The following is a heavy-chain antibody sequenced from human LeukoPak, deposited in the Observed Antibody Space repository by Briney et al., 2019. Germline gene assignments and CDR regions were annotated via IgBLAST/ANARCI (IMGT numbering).Heavy chain of an antibody. J-gene: IGHJ6*02. CDR3: ARGINILTGYYYYYGMDV. Sequence: ASVKVSCKASGYTFTSYDINWVRQATGQGLEWMGWMNPNSGNTGYAQKFQGRVTMTRNTSISTAYMELSSLRSEATAVYYCARGINILTGYYYYYGMDVWGQGTTVTVSS. CDR2: MNPNSGNT. CDR1: GYTFTSYD. D-gene: IGHD3-9*01. V-gene: IGHV1-8*01.